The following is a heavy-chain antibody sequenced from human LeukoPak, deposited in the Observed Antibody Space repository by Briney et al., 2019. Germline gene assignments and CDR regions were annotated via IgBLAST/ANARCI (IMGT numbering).Heavy chain of an antibody. V-gene: IGHV5-51*01. CDR2: IYPGDSDT. Sequence: LGESLKISCKGSGYSFTSYWIGWVRQMPGKGLEWMGIIYPGDSDTRYSPSFQGQVTISADKSISTAYLQWSSLKASDTAMYYCATQSTMTAPQLAYSYGMDVWGQGTTVTVSS. D-gene: IGHD3-22*01. CDR1: GYSFTSYW. CDR3: ATQSTMTAPQLAYSYGMDV. J-gene: IGHJ6*02.